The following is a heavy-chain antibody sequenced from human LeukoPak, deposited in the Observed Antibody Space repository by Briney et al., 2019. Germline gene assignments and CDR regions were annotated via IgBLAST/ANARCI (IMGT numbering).Heavy chain of an antibody. V-gene: IGHV4-39*01. CDR1: GGSISSSNYY. Sequence: PSETLSLTCTVSGGSISSSNYYWDWIRQPPGKGLEWIGTIYYSGTTYYNPSLESRVTISEDTSKNQFSLTLRSVTAADTAVYYCARQISDYYYYYMDVWGKGTTVTVSS. CDR2: IYYSGTT. CDR3: ARQISDYYYYYMDV. D-gene: IGHD3-10*01. J-gene: IGHJ6*03.